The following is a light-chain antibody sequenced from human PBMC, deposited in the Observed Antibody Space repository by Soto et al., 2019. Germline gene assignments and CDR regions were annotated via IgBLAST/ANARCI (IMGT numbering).Light chain of an antibody. CDR3: SSFTSSSTQV. V-gene: IGLV2-14*01. Sequence: QSALTQPASVSGSPGQSITFSCTGTSNDIGGYNYVSWVQHHPDKAPKLIIYEVYERPSGVSNRFSGSKSGNTASLTISGLQPEDEADYYCSSFTSSSTQVFGGGTKLTVL. J-gene: IGLJ3*02. CDR2: EVY. CDR1: SNDIGGYNY.